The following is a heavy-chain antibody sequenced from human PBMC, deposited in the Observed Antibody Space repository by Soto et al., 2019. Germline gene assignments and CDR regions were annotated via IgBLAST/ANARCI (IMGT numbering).Heavy chain of an antibody. CDR2: IWYDGSNK. V-gene: IGHV3-33*01. CDR1: GFTFSSYG. Sequence: GGSLRLSCAASGFTFSSYGMHWVRQAPGKGLEWVAVIWYDGSNKYYADSVKGRFTISRDNSKNTLYLQMNSLRAEDTAVYYCARGGWEEYYYYGMDVWGQGTTVTVSS. J-gene: IGHJ6*02. CDR3: ARGGWEEYYYYGMDV. D-gene: IGHD1-26*01.